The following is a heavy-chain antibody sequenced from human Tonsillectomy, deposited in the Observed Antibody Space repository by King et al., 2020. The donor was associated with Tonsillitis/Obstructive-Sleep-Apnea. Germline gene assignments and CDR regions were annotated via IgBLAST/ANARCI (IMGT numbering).Heavy chain of an antibody. CDR3: ARDGHYGSGSYFRGKAFDI. V-gene: IGHV3-33*01. Sequence: VQLVESGGGVVQPGRSLRLSCAASGFTFSSYGMHGVRQAPGKGLEWVAVIWYDGSNKYYADSVKGRFTISSDNSKNTLYLQMNSLRAEDTVVYYCARDGHYGSGSYFRGKAFDIWGQGTMVTVSS. J-gene: IGHJ3*02. CDR2: IWYDGSNK. D-gene: IGHD3-10*01. CDR1: GFTFSSYG.